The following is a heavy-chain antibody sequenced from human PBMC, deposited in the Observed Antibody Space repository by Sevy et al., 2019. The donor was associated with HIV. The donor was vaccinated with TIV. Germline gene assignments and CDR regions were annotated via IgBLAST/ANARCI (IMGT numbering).Heavy chain of an antibody. CDR2: ISSSGSTI. V-gene: IGHV3-11*01. CDR3: ATERWGFFETSSRYLLPYFDS. D-gene: IGHD5-12*01. Sequence: GGSLRLSCAASGFTFSDYYMSWIRQAPGKGLEWVSYISSSGSTIYYADSVKGRFTISRDNAKNSLYLQMNSLRAEDTAVYYCATERWGFFETSSRYLLPYFDSWGQGTLVTVSS. CDR1: GFTFSDYY. J-gene: IGHJ4*02.